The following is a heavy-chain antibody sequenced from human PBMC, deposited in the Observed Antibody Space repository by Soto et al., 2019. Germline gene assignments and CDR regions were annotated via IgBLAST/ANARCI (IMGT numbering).Heavy chain of an antibody. Sequence: PGGSLRLSCTTSGFTFGDYDMSWIRQAPGKGLEWVAVISYDGSNKYYADSVKGRFTISRDNSKNTLYLQMNSLRAEDTAVYYCARDRYYDSSGFVDYWGQGTLVTVSS. D-gene: IGHD3-22*01. CDR3: ARDRYYDSSGFVDY. V-gene: IGHV3-30-3*01. CDR2: ISYDGSNK. J-gene: IGHJ4*02. CDR1: GFTFGDYD.